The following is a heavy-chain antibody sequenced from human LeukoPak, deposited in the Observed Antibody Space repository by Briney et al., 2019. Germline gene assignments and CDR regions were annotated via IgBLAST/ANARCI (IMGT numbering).Heavy chain of an antibody. D-gene: IGHD3-22*01. J-gene: IGHJ4*02. CDR3: ARDPPNNGYDFDY. CDR1: GFNYSAYN. CDR2: ITSSSAYV. Sequence: NPGRSLRLSCAASGFNYSAYNMNWVRQAPGKGLEWVASITSSSAYVYYGDSVKGRVRISRDNAKNSLYLQMTALIAEDTAVYYCARDPPNNGYDFDYWGQGILVTVSS. V-gene: IGHV3-21*01.